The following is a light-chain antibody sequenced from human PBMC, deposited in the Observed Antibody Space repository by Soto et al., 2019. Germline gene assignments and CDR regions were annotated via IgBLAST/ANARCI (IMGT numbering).Light chain of an antibody. CDR2: SNH. Sequence: QSVLTQPPSASGTPGQGVTISCSGSTSNIGSYTVNWYQQLPGTAPKLVIYSNHQRPSGVPDRFSGSKSGTSASLAISGLQSEDEADYYCAAWDDSLNGSVFGSGTKLTVL. V-gene: IGLV1-44*01. J-gene: IGLJ1*01. CDR1: TSNIGSYT. CDR3: AAWDDSLNGSV.